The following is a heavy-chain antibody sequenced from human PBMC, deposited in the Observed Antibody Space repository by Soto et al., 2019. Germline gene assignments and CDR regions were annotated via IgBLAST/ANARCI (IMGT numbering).Heavy chain of an antibody. CDR2: LDPSGGSA. J-gene: IGHJ5*02. CDR3: ARELTESGGFDL. D-gene: IGHD3-3*01. V-gene: IGHV1-46*01. Sequence: QVQLVQSGAEVKKPGASVKVSCKASGYTFSTYSMHWVRQAPGQGLAWMGMLDPSGGSATYAQKFRGRATMTRDTFTSTVYMELSGLRVEDSAMFYCARELTESGGFDLWGQGALVTVSS. CDR1: GYTFSTYS.